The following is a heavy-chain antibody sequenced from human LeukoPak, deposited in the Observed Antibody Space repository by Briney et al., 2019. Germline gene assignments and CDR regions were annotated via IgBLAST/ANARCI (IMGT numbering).Heavy chain of an antibody. CDR3: ARLNSTHLFDTIYHQLDY. Sequence: AASVKVSCKASNYTFISYSITWVRQAPGQGLEWMGWISTYNGRTNYAPSFQDRVTMTSDRSTSTAYMELRSLRSDDTAVYYCARLNSTHLFDTIYHQLDYWGQGALVTVSS. V-gene: IGHV1-18*01. CDR1: NYTFISYS. J-gene: IGHJ4*02. CDR2: ISTYNGRT. D-gene: IGHD2/OR15-2a*01.